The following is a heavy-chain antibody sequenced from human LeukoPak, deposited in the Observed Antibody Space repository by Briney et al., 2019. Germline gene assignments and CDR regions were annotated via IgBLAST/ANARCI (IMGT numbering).Heavy chain of an antibody. J-gene: IGHJ1*01. CDR3: AKLSAVPG. CDR1: GYTFTDYY. Sequence: ASVKVSCKASGYTFTDYYLHWVRQAPGQGLEWMGWINPNSGGTNYAQKFQGRVAIIRDTSISTGYMETSILSSENTAVCYCAKLSAVPGWGKGTLVSASS. CDR2: INPNSGGT. D-gene: IGHD6-19*01. V-gene: IGHV1-2*02.